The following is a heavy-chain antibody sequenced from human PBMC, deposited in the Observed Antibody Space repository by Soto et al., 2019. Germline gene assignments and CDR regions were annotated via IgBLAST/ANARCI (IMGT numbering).Heavy chain of an antibody. D-gene: IGHD2-15*01. CDR2: IYYIGST. V-gene: IGHV4-59*01. Sequence: SSPLSRTCTFSGVSISSYYWIWIRHRAGKGLDWIGYIYYIGSTNYNPSLERRVTISLYTSKNQFSLKLNSVTAADTAGYYCARARCSGGFCSYHFDSWGQGNMVTV. J-gene: IGHJ4*02. CDR3: ARARCSGGFCSYHFDS. CDR1: GVSISSYY.